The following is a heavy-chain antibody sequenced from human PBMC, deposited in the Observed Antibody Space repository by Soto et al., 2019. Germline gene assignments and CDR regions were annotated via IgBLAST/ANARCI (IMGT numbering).Heavy chain of an antibody. CDR1: GGSITTYY. CDR3: ARDCSLVRGNAFHI. Sequence: QVQLQESGPGLVKPSETLSLTCSVSGGSITTYYWSWIRQPPGKGLEWIVYTSYRGNMNYDPSLKCRVTISLDTSKNQFSLRLSSVTEAYTAIYYCARDCSLVRGNAFHIWGQGTMVTVSS. CDR2: TSYRGNM. J-gene: IGHJ3*02. D-gene: IGHD2-8*01. V-gene: IGHV4-59*01.